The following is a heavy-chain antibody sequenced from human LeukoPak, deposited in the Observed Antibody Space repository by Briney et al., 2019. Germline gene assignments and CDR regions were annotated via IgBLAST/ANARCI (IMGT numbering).Heavy chain of an antibody. CDR3: AREYSSSHSTYNWFDP. CDR2: IYYSGST. Sequence: PSETLSLTCTVSGGSISSYYWSWIRQPPGKGLEWIGYIYYSGSTNYNPSLKSRVTISVDTSKNQFFLKLSSVTAADTAVYYCAREYSSSHSTYNWFDPWGQGTLVTVSS. D-gene: IGHD6-13*01. J-gene: IGHJ5*02. V-gene: IGHV4-59*01. CDR1: GGSISSYY.